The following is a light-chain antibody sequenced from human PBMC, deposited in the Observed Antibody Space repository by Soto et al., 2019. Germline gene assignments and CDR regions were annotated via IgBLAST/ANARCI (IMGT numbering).Light chain of an antibody. Sequence: QSVLTQPPSASGTPGQRVTISCSGSNSNIGSKTVNWYQHLPGTAPKLLIYSNHHRPSGVPDRFSASKSGTSASLAISGLESEDEADYYCSTWDDILNGVVFGGGTKLTVL. J-gene: IGLJ2*01. V-gene: IGLV1-44*01. CDR2: SNH. CDR1: NSNIGSKT. CDR3: STWDDILNGVV.